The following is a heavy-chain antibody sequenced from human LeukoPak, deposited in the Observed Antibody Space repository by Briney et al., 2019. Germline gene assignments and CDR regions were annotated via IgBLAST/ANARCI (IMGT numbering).Heavy chain of an antibody. CDR2: IYSGGST. CDR3: ARAQRWLQPFGY. V-gene: IGHV3-66*02. CDR1: GFTVSSNY. D-gene: IGHD5-24*01. J-gene: IGHJ4*02. Sequence: QPRGSLSLSCAASGFTVSSNYMSWVRQAPGKGLEWVSVIYSGGSTYYADSVKGRFTISRDNSKNTLYLQMSSLRAEDTAVYYCARAQRWLQPFGYWGQGTLVTVSS.